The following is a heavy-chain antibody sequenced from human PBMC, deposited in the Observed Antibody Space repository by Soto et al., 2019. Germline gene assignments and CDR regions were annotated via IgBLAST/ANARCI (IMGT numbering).Heavy chain of an antibody. CDR1: GGSISSSSYY. J-gene: IGHJ6*02. CDR2: IYYSGST. CDR3: ARLRSAIGFYYYYGMDV. D-gene: IGHD2-2*01. Sequence: PSETLSLTCTVSGGSISSSSYYWGWIRQPPGKGLEWIGSIYYSGSTYYNPSLKSRITISVDTSKNQFSLKLSSVTAADTAVYYCARLRSAIGFYYYYGMDVWGQGTTVTVSS. V-gene: IGHV4-39*01.